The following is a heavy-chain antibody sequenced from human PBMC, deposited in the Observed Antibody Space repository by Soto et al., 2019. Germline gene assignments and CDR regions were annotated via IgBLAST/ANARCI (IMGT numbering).Heavy chain of an antibody. V-gene: IGHV4-31*03. CDR1: GGSISSGGYY. J-gene: IGHJ5*02. CDR3: ARGSQWELLKGGGDWFDP. Sequence: LSLTCTVSGGSISSGGYYWSWIRQHPGKGLEWIGYIYYSGSTYYNPSLKSRVTISVDTSKNQFSLKLSSVTAADTAVYYCARGSQWELLKGGGDWFDPWGQGTLVTVSS. CDR2: IYYSGST. D-gene: IGHD1-26*01.